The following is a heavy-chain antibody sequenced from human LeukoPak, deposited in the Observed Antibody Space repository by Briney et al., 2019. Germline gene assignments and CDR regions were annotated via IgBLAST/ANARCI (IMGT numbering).Heavy chain of an antibody. CDR1: GGSFSGHL. Sequence: SETLSLTCAVYGGSFSGHLWTWFRQPPGKGLECIGEINDSGGTNYNPSLKSRVTMSVDTSKNQFPLKLTSVTAADTAVYYCARGRQGHYWGQGTLVTVSS. CDR3: ARGRQGHY. J-gene: IGHJ4*02. CDR2: INDSGGT. V-gene: IGHV4-34*01.